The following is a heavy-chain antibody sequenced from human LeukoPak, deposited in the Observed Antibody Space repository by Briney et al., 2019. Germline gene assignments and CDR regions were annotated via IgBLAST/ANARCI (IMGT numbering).Heavy chain of an antibody. D-gene: IGHD1-1*01. V-gene: IGHV4-59*01. J-gene: IGHJ4*02. Sequence: SETLSLTCTVSGDSITSYHWSWIRQPPGKGPGWIGFIHYTVTTNYSPSLRSRVTISVDTSKNQFSLKLSSVTAADTAVYYCARDTGRDGGFDYWGQGTLVTVSS. CDR1: GDSITSYH. CDR2: IHYTVTT. CDR3: ARDTGRDGGFDY.